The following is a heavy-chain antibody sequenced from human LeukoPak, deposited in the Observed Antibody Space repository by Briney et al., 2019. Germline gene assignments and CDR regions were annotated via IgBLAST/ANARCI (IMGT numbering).Heavy chain of an antibody. D-gene: IGHD3-22*01. Sequence: GGSLRLSCEASGFTFPKAWMTWVRQAPGKGLEWVGHIESTTDGETTDYAAPVKGRFTISRDDSKNMLYLQMNSLKTEDTAIYYCAAVGEWLSNAFNLWGQGTMVTVSA. CDR3: AAVGEWLSNAFNL. J-gene: IGHJ3*01. CDR1: GFTFPKAW. CDR2: IESTTDGETT. V-gene: IGHV3-15*04.